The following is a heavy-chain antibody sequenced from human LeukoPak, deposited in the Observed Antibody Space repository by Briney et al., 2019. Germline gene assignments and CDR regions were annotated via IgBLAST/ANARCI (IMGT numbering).Heavy chain of an antibody. CDR2: INARGDTT. CDR3: TKGGGADFFHH. Sequence: GGSLRLSCAASGFTFTNDAMTWVRRAPGKGLEWVSSINARGDTTYYADSVKGRFTISRDNSKNTLYLQMSSLRVEDTALYYCTKGGGADFFHHWGQGTLVTVSS. D-gene: IGHD2-21*01. V-gene: IGHV3-23*01. CDR1: GFTFTNDA. J-gene: IGHJ1*01.